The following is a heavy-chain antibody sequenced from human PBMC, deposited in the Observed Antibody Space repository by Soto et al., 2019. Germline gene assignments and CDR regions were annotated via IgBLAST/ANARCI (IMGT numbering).Heavy chain of an antibody. D-gene: IGHD2-15*01. J-gene: IGHJ6*02. Sequence: GESLKISCKGSGYSFTSYWISWVRQMPGKGLEWMGRIDPSDSYTNYSPSFQGHVTISADKSISTAYLQWSSLKASDTAMYYCATRDISHYGMDVWGQGTMVTVS. CDR2: IDPSDSYT. CDR3: ATRDISHYGMDV. CDR1: GYSFTSYW. V-gene: IGHV5-10-1*01.